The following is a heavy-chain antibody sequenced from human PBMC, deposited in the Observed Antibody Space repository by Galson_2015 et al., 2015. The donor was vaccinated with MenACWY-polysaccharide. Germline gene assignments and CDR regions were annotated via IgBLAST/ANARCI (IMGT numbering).Heavy chain of an antibody. Sequence: SVKVSCKASGYKFSSYDINWVRQVSGQGLEWMGWMNPNSGNTGYAQKFQGRVTMTSSSAITTAYMELSSLRSEDTAVYYCARIIARKYTFADSWGQGTLVTVSS. V-gene: IGHV1-8*01. J-gene: IGHJ4*02. CDR2: MNPNSGNT. CDR3: ARIIARKYTFADS. D-gene: IGHD2-21*01. CDR1: GYKFSSYD.